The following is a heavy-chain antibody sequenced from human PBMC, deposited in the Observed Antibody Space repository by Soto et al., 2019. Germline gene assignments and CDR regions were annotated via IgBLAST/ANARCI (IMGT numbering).Heavy chain of an antibody. CDR2: IIPILGIA. Sequence: SVKVSCKASGYTFTSYAMHWVRQAPGQGLEWMGRIIPILGIANYAQKFQGRVTITADKSTSTAYMELSSLRSEDTAVYYCARDGDHYYDSSGYYLNWFDPWGQGTLVTVSS. CDR1: GYTFTSYA. J-gene: IGHJ5*02. V-gene: IGHV1-69*04. CDR3: ARDGDHYYDSSGYYLNWFDP. D-gene: IGHD3-22*01.